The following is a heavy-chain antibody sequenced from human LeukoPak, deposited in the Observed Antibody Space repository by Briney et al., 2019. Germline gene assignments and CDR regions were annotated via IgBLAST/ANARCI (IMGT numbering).Heavy chain of an antibody. CDR1: GGTFSSYA. CDR3: ASTYYDILTGYCYYYYMDV. J-gene: IGHJ6*03. CDR2: IIPIFGTA. V-gene: IGHV1-69*05. Sequence: GASVKVSCKASGGTFSSYAISWVRQAPGQGLEWMGGIIPIFGTANYAQKFQGRVTITTDESTSTAYMELSSLRSEDTAVYYCASTYYDILTGYCYYYYMDVWGKETTVTVSS. D-gene: IGHD3-9*01.